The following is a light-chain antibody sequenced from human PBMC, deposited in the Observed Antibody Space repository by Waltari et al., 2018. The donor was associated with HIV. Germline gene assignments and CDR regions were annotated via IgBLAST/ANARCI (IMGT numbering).Light chain of an antibody. Sequence: SYVLTQPPSASVSPGQTATIPCSGAALPKNYAYWYQQRSSEARELASYEDSKRPAGIPEIFAGSSSGTRTTVTISGAQVEDESDYYSYSTDSGGNLVVFCGGTKLTVL. CDR2: EDS. V-gene: IGLV3-10*01. CDR3: YSTDSGGNLVV. CDR1: ALPKNY. J-gene: IGLJ2*01.